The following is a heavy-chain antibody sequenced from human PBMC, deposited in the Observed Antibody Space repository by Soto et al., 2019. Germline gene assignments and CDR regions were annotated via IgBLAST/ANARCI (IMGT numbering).Heavy chain of an antibody. D-gene: IGHD1-7*01. V-gene: IGHV4-39*01. CDR2: IYYSGST. CDR3: ARSDRYNWNYGNWFDP. Sequence: TSETLSLTCTVSGGSISSSSYYWGWIRQPPGKGLEWIGSIYYSGSTYYNPSLKSRVTISVDTSKNQFSLKLSSVTAADTAVYYCARSDRYNWNYGNWFDPWGQGTLVTVSS. CDR1: GGSISSSSYY. J-gene: IGHJ5*02.